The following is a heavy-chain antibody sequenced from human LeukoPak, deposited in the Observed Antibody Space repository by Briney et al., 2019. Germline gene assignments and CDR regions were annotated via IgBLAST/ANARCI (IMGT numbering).Heavy chain of an antibody. CDR3: ARDRVYYLDY. CDR2: IYYSGST. D-gene: IGHD3-10*01. CDR1: GGSISSGGYY. Sequence: SETLSLTCTVFGGSISSGGYYWSWIRQHPGKGLEWIGYIYYSGSTYYNSSLKSRATISVDTSKNQFSLKLSSVTAADTAVYFCARDRVYYLDYWGRGTLVTVSS. V-gene: IGHV4-31*03. J-gene: IGHJ4*02.